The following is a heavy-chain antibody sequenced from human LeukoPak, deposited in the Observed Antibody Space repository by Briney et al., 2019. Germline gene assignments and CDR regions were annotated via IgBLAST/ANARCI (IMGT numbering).Heavy chain of an antibody. V-gene: IGHV4-34*01. CDR2: INHSGNT. D-gene: IGHD5-12*01. J-gene: IGHJ4*02. CDR3: ARGEPTITSGLDY. Sequence: PSETLSLTCAVYGGSFSGYYWSWIRQPPGKGLEWIGEINHSGNTNYNPSLKSRVTISVDTSKNQFSLKLSSVTAADTAVYYCARGEPTITSGLDYWGQGTLVTVSS. CDR1: GGSFSGYY.